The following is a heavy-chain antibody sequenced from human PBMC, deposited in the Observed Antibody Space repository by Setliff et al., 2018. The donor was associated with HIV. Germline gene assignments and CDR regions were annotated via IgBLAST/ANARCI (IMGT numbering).Heavy chain of an antibody. J-gene: IGHJ3*02. Sequence: ASVKVSCKTSGYTFSDYYMHWVRQAPGEGLEWMGGFDPEDDETVYAEKFQGRVTMTEDTSTDTAYMALSSLRSEDTAMYYCATSGFYDILTGPTPGVFDIWGQGTMVTVSS. CDR2: FDPEDDET. V-gene: IGHV1-24*01. D-gene: IGHD3-9*01. CDR1: GYTFSDYY. CDR3: ATSGFYDILTGPTPGVFDI.